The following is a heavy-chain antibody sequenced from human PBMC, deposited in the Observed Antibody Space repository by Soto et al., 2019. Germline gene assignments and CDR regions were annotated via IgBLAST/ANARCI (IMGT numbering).Heavy chain of an antibody. CDR3: VRQGFGALHGLVDV. Sequence: SLTCTVSGGSISSGGYYWSWIRQHPGKGLEWIGYVYYSGSTYYNPSLKSRVAISVDTSKSQFSLKLSSVTATDTAVYYCVRQGFGALHGLVDVWGQGTTVTFSS. D-gene: IGHD3-10*01. J-gene: IGHJ6*02. CDR2: VYYSGST. CDR1: GGSISSGGYY. V-gene: IGHV4-30-4*01.